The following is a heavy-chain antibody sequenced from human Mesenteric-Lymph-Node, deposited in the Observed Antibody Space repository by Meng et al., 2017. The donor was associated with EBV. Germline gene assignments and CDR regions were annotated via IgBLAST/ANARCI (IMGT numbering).Heavy chain of an antibody. V-gene: IGHV4-59*01. Sequence: QGQVQEPGPGLVKPSETRSLPCTVAGDSISGDYWSWIRQPPGKGLECIGYIYYSGSTKYNPSLESRVTMSVDTSKNQFSLNLRSVTAADTAVYYCARAQTTGSYFKFDPWGQGTLVTVSS. CDR2: IYYSGST. D-gene: IGHD1-26*01. CDR1: GDSISGDY. J-gene: IGHJ5*02. CDR3: ARAQTTGSYFKFDP.